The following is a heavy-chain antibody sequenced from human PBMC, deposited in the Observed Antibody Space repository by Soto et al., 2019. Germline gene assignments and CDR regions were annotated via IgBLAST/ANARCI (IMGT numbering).Heavy chain of an antibody. CDR3: ATQVFSLMGV. V-gene: IGHV4-4*02. J-gene: IGHJ6*02. CDR1: GDSITGDNW. Sequence: SETLSLTCAVSGDSITGDNWWSWVRQPPGKGLEWIGEIHHSGATNYNPSLKSRVTISVDKSKNQFSLKLNSVTAADTAMFYCATQVFSLMGVRGRGTTVTVSS. CDR2: IHHSGAT.